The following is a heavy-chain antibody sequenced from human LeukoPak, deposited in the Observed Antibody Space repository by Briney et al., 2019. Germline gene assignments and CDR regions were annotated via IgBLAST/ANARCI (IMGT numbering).Heavy chain of an antibody. CDR3: ASDGGFEYYFDY. J-gene: IGHJ4*02. D-gene: IGHD2/OR15-2a*01. CDR2: IIPIFTTA. CDR1: GGTFTDYG. V-gene: IGHV1-69*06. Sequence: SVKVSCKSSGGTFTDYGISWVRHAPGQGLEWMGRIIPIFTTANYAQKFQGRVTITADTSTNTAYMELTSLRSEDTAVYYCASDGGFEYYFDYWGQGTLLTGSS.